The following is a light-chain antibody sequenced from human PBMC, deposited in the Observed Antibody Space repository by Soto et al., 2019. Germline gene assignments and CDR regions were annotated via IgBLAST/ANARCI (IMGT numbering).Light chain of an antibody. CDR1: TGAVTSGNY. Sequence: QTVVTQEPSLTVSPGGTVTLTCASSTGAVTSGNYPSWFQQKPGQAPRTLIYTTDDKHSWTPARFSGFLLGGKAALTLSGVQPEDEAEYYCLLYYGGAHLVFGGGTKLTVL. CDR2: TTD. J-gene: IGLJ3*02. V-gene: IGLV7-43*01. CDR3: LLYYGGAHLV.